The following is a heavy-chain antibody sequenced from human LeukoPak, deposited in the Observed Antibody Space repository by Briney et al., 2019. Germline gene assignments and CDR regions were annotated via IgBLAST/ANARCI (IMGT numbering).Heavy chain of an antibody. V-gene: IGHV4-59*01. D-gene: IGHD6-19*01. J-gene: IGHJ3*02. Sequence: SETLSLTCTVSGGSISSYYWSWIRQPPGKGLEWIGYIYYSGITNYNPSLKSRVTISVDTSKNQFSLKLSSVTAADTAVYYCARDSRYSSGSYAFDIWGQGTMVTVSS. CDR1: GGSISSYY. CDR3: ARDSRYSSGSYAFDI. CDR2: IYYSGIT.